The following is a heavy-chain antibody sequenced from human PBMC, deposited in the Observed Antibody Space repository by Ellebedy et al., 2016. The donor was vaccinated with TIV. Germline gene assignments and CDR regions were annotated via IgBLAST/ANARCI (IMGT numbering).Heavy chain of an antibody. CDR3: ARVPDYGDYGGWFDP. CDR2: INPSGGNT. CDR1: GYTFTSYY. V-gene: IGHV1-46*01. D-gene: IGHD4-17*01. J-gene: IGHJ5*02. Sequence: AASVKVSCKASGYTFTSYYMHWVRQAPGQGLEWMGIINPSGGNTNYAQKLQGRVTMTTDTSTSTAYMELRSLRSDDTAVYYCARVPDYGDYGGWFDPWGQGTLVTVSS.